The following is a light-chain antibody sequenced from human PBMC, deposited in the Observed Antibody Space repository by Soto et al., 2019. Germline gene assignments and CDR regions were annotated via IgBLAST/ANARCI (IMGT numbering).Light chain of an antibody. J-gene: IGKJ3*01. Sequence: EIVLTQSPGTLSLSPGERATLSCRASQSVSSSYLAWYQQKPGQAPRLLIYGASSRATGIPDRFSGSGSGTDFTLTISRLEPEDFGLYYCQQYGSSLRFSFGPGTKVDIK. CDR1: QSVSSSY. CDR2: GAS. CDR3: QQYGSSLRFS. V-gene: IGKV3-20*01.